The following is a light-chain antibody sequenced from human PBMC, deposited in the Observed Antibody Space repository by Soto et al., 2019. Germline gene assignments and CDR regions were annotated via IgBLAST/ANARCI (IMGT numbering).Light chain of an antibody. Sequence: EIILTQSPASLSVSPGERATLSCRASQSVNNNLAWYQQKRGQAPRLLIYGASNRATGIPGRFRGSGSGTEFTLTLTSLQSEDFAVYFCQQYNNWPPDTFGQGTKLEIK. CDR1: QSVNNN. CDR2: GAS. J-gene: IGKJ2*01. V-gene: IGKV3-15*01. CDR3: QQYNNWPPDT.